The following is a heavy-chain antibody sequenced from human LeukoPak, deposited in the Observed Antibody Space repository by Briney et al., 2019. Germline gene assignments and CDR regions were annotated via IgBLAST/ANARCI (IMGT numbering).Heavy chain of an antibody. Sequence: SETLSLTCAVYGGSFSGYYWSWIRQPPGKGLEWIGEINHSGSTNYNPSLKSRVTISVDTSKNQFSLKLSSVTAADTAVYYCAGGPQRPPYYYGSGSLQFDYWGQGTLVTVSS. CDR2: INHSGST. CDR1: GGSFSGYY. CDR3: AGGPQRPPYYYGSGSLQFDY. J-gene: IGHJ4*02. V-gene: IGHV4-34*01. D-gene: IGHD3-10*01.